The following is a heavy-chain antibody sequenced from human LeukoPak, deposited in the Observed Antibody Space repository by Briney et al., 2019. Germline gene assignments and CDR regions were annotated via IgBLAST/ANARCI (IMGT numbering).Heavy chain of an antibody. J-gene: IGHJ6*02. CDR3: ARNNGIDV. CDR2: VNRDGSET. V-gene: IGHV3-7*03. CDR1: GFALSSHW. Sequence: GGSLRLSCAASGFALSSHWMTWVRQVPGRGPEWVANVNRDGSETYYLDSVKRRFTISNANAKNSLYLQMNSPRAEDTALYHCARNNGIDVWGQGPTVIVSS.